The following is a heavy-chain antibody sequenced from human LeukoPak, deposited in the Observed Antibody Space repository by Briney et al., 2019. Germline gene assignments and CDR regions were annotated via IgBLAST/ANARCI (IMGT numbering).Heavy chain of an antibody. CDR3: ARGKYSSNWPFDY. CDR1: GGAFSKYA. CDR2: IIPFFGTA. D-gene: IGHD6-13*01. J-gene: IGHJ4*02. V-gene: IGHV1-69*13. Sequence: SVKVSCKTTGGAFSKYAISWVRQATGQGLEWMGGIIPFFGTANYAQKFQGRVTITADESTSTAYMELSSLRSEDTAVYYCARGKYSSNWPFDYWGQGTLVTVSS.